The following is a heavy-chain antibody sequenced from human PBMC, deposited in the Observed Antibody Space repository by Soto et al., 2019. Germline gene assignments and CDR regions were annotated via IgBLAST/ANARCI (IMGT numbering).Heavy chain of an antibody. CDR2: IYYSGST. CDR3: ARGRIQLWL. D-gene: IGHD5-18*01. Sequence: QVQLQESGPGLVKPSETLSLTCTVSGGSISSYYWSWIRQPPGKGLEWIGYIYYSGSTNYNPSLKSRVTISVDTSKNQFSLKLSSVTAEDTAVYYCARGRIQLWLWGQGTLVTVSS. J-gene: IGHJ4*02. CDR1: GGSISSYY. V-gene: IGHV4-59*01.